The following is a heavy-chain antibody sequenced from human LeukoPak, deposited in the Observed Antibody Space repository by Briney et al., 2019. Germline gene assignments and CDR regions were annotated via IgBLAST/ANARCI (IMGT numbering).Heavy chain of an antibody. CDR1: GYTFSGYY. J-gene: IGHJ6*03. V-gene: IGHV1-2*02. CDR2: INPKSGGT. Sequence: ASVKVSCKASGYTFSGYYMRWVRQAPGQGLEWMGWINPKSGGTNYAQKLQGRVTMTTDTSTSTAYMELRSLRSDDTAVYYCARPFTYYDFWSGYLDYYYMDVWGKGTTVTVSS. D-gene: IGHD3-3*01. CDR3: ARPFTYYDFWSGYLDYYYMDV.